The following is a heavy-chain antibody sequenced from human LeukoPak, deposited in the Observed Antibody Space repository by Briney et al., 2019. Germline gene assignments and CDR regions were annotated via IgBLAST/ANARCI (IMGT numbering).Heavy chain of an antibody. CDR3: AVVGATTDYYYMDV. V-gene: IGHV1-69*05. CDR1: GGTFSSYA. Sequence: GASVKVSCKASGGTFSSYAIIWVRQAPGQGLEWMGGIIPIFGTANYAQKFQGRVTITTDESTSTAYMELSSLRSEDTAVYYCAVVGATTDYYYMDVWGKGTTVTVSS. J-gene: IGHJ6*03. D-gene: IGHD1-26*01. CDR2: IIPIFGTA.